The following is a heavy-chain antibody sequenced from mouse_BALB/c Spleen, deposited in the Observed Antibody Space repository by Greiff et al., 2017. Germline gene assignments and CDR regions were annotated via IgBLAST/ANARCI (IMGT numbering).Heavy chain of an antibody. J-gene: IGHJ3*01. Sequence: VKLVESGPGLVAPSQSLSITCTVSGFSLTSYGVHWVRQPPGKGLEWLGVIWAGGSTNYNSALMSRLSISKDNSKSQVFLKMNSLQTDDTARYYCARGGGNYVLAYWGQGTLVTVSA. V-gene: IGHV2-9*02. CDR2: IWAGGST. CDR1: GFSLTSYG. CDR3: ARGGGNYVLAY. D-gene: IGHD2-1*01.